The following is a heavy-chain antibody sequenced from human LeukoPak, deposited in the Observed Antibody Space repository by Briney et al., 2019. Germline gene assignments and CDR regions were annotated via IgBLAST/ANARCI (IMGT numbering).Heavy chain of an antibody. CDR2: VNWNGCST. D-gene: IGHD2-2*01. Sequence: GGSLRLSCVVSGFTFDDYGMSWVRQVPGKGLEFVFGVNWNGCSTGYGVSVKGRFTISRDNAKSSLFLQMNSLRVEDTALYYCAKGVYSSSWYIFQSWGQGTLVTVSS. J-gene: IGHJ4*02. CDR1: GFTFDDYG. V-gene: IGHV3-20*04. CDR3: AKGVYSSSWYIFQS.